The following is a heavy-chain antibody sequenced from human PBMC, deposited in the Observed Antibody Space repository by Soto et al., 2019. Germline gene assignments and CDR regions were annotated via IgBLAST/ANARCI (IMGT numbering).Heavy chain of an antibody. CDR3: ASSHCISTSCPPWGFDP. CDR1: GGSFSSYA. CDR2: IIPIFGTA. V-gene: IGHV1-69*13. D-gene: IGHD2-2*01. Sequence: ASVKVSCKACGGSFSSYAISWVRQAPRQGLEWMGGIIPIFGTANYAQKFQGRVTITADESTSTAYMELSSLRSEDTAVYYCASSHCISTSCPPWGFDPWGQGTLVTVSS. J-gene: IGHJ5*02.